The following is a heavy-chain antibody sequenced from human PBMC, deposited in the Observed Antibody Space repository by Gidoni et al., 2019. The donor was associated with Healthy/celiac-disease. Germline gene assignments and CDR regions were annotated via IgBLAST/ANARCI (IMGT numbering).Heavy chain of an antibody. CDR2: IYHSGST. CDR1: GYSISSGYY. V-gene: IGHV4-38-2*01. J-gene: IGHJ4*02. CDR3: GRGGITKVPGGGYFDY. D-gene: IGHD3-10*01. Sequence: TCAVSGYSISSGYYWGWIRQPPGKGLEWIGSIYHSGSTYYNPSLKSRVTISVDTSKNQFSQKLSSVTAADTAVYYCGRGGITKVPGGGYFDYWGQGTLVTVSS.